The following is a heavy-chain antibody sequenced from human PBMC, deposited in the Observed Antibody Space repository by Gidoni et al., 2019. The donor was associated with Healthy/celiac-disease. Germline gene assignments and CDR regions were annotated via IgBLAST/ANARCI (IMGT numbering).Heavy chain of an antibody. CDR1: GFTGSDYY. J-gene: IGHJ4*02. V-gene: IGHV3-11*05. CDR2: ISSSSRYP. Sequence: QVQLVVSGGGWVKPGGSLRLSGAASGFTGSDYYMSWIRQAPGKGLECVSYISSSSRYPNYADSVKGRFTISRDNAKNSLYLQMNSLRAEDTAVYYCARDGATTVTTFDYWGQGTLVTVSS. CDR3: ARDGATTVTTFDY. D-gene: IGHD4-17*01.